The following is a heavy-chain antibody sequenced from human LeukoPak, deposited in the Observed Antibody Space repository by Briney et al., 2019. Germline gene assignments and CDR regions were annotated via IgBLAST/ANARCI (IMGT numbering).Heavy chain of an antibody. Sequence: SATLSLTCTVSGGSISSGDYYWSWIRQPPGKGLEWIGYMYYSGSTYYNPSLKSRVTISVDTSKNQFSLKLSSVTAADTAVYYCARALGYCSSTSCYYDYWGQGTLVTVSS. V-gene: IGHV4-30-4*01. D-gene: IGHD2-2*01. J-gene: IGHJ4*02. CDR1: GGSISSGDYY. CDR3: ARALGYCSSTSCYYDY. CDR2: MYYSGST.